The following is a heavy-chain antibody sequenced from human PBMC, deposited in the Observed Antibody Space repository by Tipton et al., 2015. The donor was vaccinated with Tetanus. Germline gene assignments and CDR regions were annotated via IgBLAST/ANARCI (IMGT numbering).Heavy chain of an antibody. Sequence: TLSLTCTVSGGSISRHYWSWIRQPAGKGLEWFGRIYSDDYTSESTTYNLSLKNRVSMSADTSKNQFSLKLTSVIAADTAMYYCARRGDNWYFDLWGRGTLVTVSS. CDR2: IYSDDYTSEST. J-gene: IGHJ2*01. D-gene: IGHD2-21*01. CDR3: ARRGDNWYFDL. CDR1: GGSISRHY. V-gene: IGHV4-4*07.